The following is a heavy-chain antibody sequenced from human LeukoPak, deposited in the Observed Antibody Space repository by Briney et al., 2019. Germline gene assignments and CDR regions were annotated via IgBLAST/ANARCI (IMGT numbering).Heavy chain of an antibody. J-gene: IGHJ4*02. Sequence: SETLSLTCAVYGGSFSGYYWSWFRQPPGKGLEWIGEINHSGSTNYNPSLKSRVAISVDTSKNQFSLKLSSVTAADTAVYYCAREPNSSHQGGNDYWGQGTLVTVSS. D-gene: IGHD2-15*01. CDR3: AREPNSSHQGGNDY. V-gene: IGHV4-34*01. CDR1: GGSFSGYY. CDR2: INHSGST.